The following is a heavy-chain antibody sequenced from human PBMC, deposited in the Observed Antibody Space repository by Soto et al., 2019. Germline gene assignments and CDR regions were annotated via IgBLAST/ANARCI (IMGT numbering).Heavy chain of an antibody. V-gene: IGHV1-18*01. Sequence: ASVKVSCKASGYTFTSYGISWVRQAPGQGLEWMGWIGAYNGNTNYAQKLQGRVTMTTDTSTSTAYMELRSLRSDDTAVYYCARVVPPLLDTVTTIDYWGQGTLVTVSS. CDR3: ARVVPPLLDTVTTIDY. CDR2: IGAYNGNT. D-gene: IGHD4-17*01. J-gene: IGHJ4*02. CDR1: GYTFTSYG.